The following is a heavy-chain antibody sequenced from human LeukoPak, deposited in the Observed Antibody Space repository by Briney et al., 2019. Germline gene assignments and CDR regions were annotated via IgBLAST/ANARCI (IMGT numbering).Heavy chain of an antibody. V-gene: IGHV3-9*01. Sequence: GGSLRPSCTVSGFTFDDYAMHWARHTPGKGLERVSGITWNRDKIGYGDSVKGRFTISRDNVKNVLYLQMNSLRPEDTALYYCAKDLSSAITSALVLDVWGQGTTVTVSS. D-gene: IGHD3-22*01. J-gene: IGHJ6*02. CDR1: GFTFDDYA. CDR2: ITWNRDKI. CDR3: AKDLSSAITSALVLDV.